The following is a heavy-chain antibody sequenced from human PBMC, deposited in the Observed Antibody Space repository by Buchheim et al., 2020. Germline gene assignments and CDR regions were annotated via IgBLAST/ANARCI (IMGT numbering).Heavy chain of an antibody. D-gene: IGHD6-13*01. V-gene: IGHV3-30*18. J-gene: IGHJ4*02. Sequence: LQLLESGGGLVQPGGSLRLSCAASGFTFSSYAMSWVRQAPGKGLEWVAVISYDGSDKNYADSVKGRFTISRDNSKNTLYLQMNSLRAEDTAVYYCAKDRGDRWYEYYFDYWGQGTL. CDR2: ISYDGSDK. CDR3: AKDRGDRWYEYYFDY. CDR1: GFTFSSYA.